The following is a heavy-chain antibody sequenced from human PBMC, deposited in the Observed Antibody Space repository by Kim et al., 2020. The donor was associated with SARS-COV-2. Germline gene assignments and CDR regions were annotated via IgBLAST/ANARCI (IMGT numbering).Heavy chain of an antibody. CDR3: ARDQAPTMTLDQ. D-gene: IGHD4-17*01. CDR2: ICYNGST. CDR1: GGSVNPYY. Sequence: SETLSLTCTVSGGSVNPYYWSWIRQSPGKGLEWIGYICYNGSTNYNPSLKSRVTISVDTSKNQFSLKLSSVTAADTAVYYCARDQAPTMTLDQWGQGTLVTVSS. V-gene: IGHV4-59*02. J-gene: IGHJ4*02.